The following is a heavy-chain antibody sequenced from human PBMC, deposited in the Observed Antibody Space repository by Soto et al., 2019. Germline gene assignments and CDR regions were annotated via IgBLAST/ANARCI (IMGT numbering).Heavy chain of an antibody. Sequence: EVQLVESGGGLVQPGGSLRLSCAASGFTFSRYSMNWVRQAPGKGLEWVSYISSSSSTIYYADSVKGRFTISRDNAKNSLYLQMNSLRDEDTAVYYCAREIGCSGGSCYYDGMDVWGQGPRVNVSS. CDR2: ISSSSSTI. CDR3: AREIGCSGGSCYYDGMDV. J-gene: IGHJ6*02. V-gene: IGHV3-48*02. CDR1: GFTFSRYS. D-gene: IGHD2-15*01.